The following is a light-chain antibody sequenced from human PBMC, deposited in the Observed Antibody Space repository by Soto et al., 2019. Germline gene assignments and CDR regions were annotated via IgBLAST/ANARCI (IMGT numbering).Light chain of an antibody. CDR2: DAS. V-gene: IGKV3-20*01. CDR3: QFYGDPPKT. J-gene: IGKJ1*01. Sequence: EIGLTQSPGTLSLSPGERGTLSCRASQSVSSNFLAWYQQKPGQAPRLLIFDASTRATGTPDRFTGRGSGTDFTLTISRLEPEDFAVYYCQFYGDPPKTFGQGTKVDIK. CDR1: QSVSSNF.